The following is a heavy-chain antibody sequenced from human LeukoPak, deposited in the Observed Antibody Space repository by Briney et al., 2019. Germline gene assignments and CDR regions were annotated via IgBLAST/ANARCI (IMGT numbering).Heavy chain of an antibody. CDR3: AGYCSSVNCYTEYSFAY. Sequence: PSETLSLTCAVYGGSFSGYYWSWIRQPPGKGLELIGEINHSGSTNYNPSLKSRVTISVDTSKNQFSLKLSSVTAADTAVYYCAGYCSSVNCYTEYSFAYWGQGTLVTVSS. CDR2: INHSGST. D-gene: IGHD2-2*02. J-gene: IGHJ4*02. CDR1: GGSFSGYY. V-gene: IGHV4-34*01.